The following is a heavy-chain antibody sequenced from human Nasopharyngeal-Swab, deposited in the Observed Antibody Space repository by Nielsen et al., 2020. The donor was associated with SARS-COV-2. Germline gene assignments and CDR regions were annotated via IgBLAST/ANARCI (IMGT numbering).Heavy chain of an antibody. J-gene: IGHJ6*02. D-gene: IGHD6-13*01. V-gene: IGHV3-30*18. CDR3: AKAQQQMAYYYYGMDV. CDR1: GFTFSSYG. Sequence: GGSLRLSCAASGFTFSSYGMHWVRQAPGKGLGWVAVISYDGSNKYYADSVKGRFTISRDNSKNTLYLQMNSLRAEDTAVYYCAKAQQQMAYYYYGMDVWGQGTTVTVSS. CDR2: ISYDGSNK.